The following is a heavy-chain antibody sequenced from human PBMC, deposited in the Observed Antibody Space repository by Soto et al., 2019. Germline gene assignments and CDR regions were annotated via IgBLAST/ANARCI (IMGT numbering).Heavy chain of an antibody. CDR1: GFPFTNAW. CDR3: TTDQRRVGGSY. J-gene: IGHJ4*02. CDR2: TKSKNDGGTT. V-gene: IGHV3-15*01. D-gene: IGHD1-26*01. Sequence: VGSLRLSCSVSGFPFTNAWMSWVRQAPGKGLEWVGRTKSKNDGGTTEYAAPVKGRFTISRDDSKNTLYLQMNSLKTEDTAVYYCTTDQRRVGGSYWGQGT.